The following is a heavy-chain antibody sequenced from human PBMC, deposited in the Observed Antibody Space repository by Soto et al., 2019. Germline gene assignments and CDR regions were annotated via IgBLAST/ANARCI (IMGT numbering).Heavy chain of an antibody. D-gene: IGHD4-17*01. V-gene: IGHV4-61*01. Sequence: QVQLQESGPGLVKPSETLSLTCTVSGGSVSSGSYYWSWIRQPPGKGLEWIGYIYYSGSTNYNPALKRRVTISVDTSKNQFSLKLSSVTAADTAVYYCARATTGHNWFDPWGQGTLVTVSS. CDR3: ARATTGHNWFDP. CDR1: GGSVSSGSYY. J-gene: IGHJ5*02. CDR2: IYYSGST.